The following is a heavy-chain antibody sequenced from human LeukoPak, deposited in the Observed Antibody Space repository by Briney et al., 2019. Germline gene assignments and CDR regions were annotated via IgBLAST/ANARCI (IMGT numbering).Heavy chain of an antibody. D-gene: IGHD3-3*01. CDR2: VNHSGST. J-gene: IGHJ6*02. CDR3: ARRVYYYYGMDV. CDR1: GGSLSGYY. Sequence: SETLSLTCAVYGGSLSGYYWSWLRQPPGKGLEWIGEVNHSGSTNYNPSLKSRPSLESRATISVDMSKNQFSLKLSSVTAADTAVYYCARRVYYYYGMDVWGQGTTVTVSS. V-gene: IGHV4-34*01.